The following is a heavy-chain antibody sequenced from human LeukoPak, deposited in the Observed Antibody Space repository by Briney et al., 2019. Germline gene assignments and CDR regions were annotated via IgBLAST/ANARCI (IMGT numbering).Heavy chain of an antibody. Sequence: SATLSLTCPVSGASMSEYYWSWIRPPPGKGLEWVGYIYYTGSTNYNPSLKSRVTMSVDTSKNQISLKLSSVTAADSAVYYCVRRVRYFGQNDYWGQGTLVTVSS. CDR3: VRRVRYFGQNDY. V-gene: IGHV4-59*08. J-gene: IGHJ4*02. CDR2: IYYTGST. CDR1: GASMSEYY. D-gene: IGHD3-9*01.